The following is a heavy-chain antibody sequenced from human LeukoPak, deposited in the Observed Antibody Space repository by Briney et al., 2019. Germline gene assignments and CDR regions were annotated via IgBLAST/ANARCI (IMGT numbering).Heavy chain of an antibody. J-gene: IGHJ4*02. D-gene: IGHD6-13*01. CDR3: ARPTDSSSWTRLGY. CDR2: IYPGDSDT. CDR1: GYSFTSYW. Sequence: GESLKISCKGSGYSFTSYWIGWVRQMPGKGLEWMGIIYPGDSDTRYSPSFQGQVTISAGKSICTAYLQWSSLKALDTAMYYCARPTDSSSWTRLGYWGQGTLVTVSS. V-gene: IGHV5-51*01.